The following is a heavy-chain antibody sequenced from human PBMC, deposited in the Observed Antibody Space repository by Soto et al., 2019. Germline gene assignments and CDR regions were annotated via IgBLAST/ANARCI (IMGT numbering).Heavy chain of an antibody. D-gene: IGHD1-1*01. CDR1: GYSISSGYY. Sequence: ETLSLTCSVSGYSISSGYYWCWIRQPPGKGLEWIVSIYHSGSTYYNPSLKSRVTISVDTSKNQFSLKLSSVTAADTAVYYCARGMKLERVGFDYWGQGTLVTVYS. CDR2: IYHSGST. CDR3: ARGMKLERVGFDY. J-gene: IGHJ4*02. V-gene: IGHV4-38-2*02.